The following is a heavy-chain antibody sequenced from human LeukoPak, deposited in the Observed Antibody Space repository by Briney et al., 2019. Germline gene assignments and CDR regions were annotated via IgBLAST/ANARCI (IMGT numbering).Heavy chain of an antibody. J-gene: IGHJ4*02. CDR2: ISYDGSYK. CDR1: GFAFSTYA. CDR3: ARARLQWEVRYPRFDS. D-gene: IGHD1-26*01. Sequence: GSLRLSCSASGFAFSTYAMHWVRQAPGKGLEWVAVISYDGSYKDYGDPVKGRFTLSRDNPKSTVFLEMSSLRAEDTAVYHCARARLQWEVRYPRFDSWGQGTLVTVSS. V-gene: IGHV3-30*03.